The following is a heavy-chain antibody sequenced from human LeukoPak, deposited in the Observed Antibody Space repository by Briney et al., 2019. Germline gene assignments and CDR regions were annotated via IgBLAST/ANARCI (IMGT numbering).Heavy chain of an antibody. CDR3: ARGFTTTIFGVVYWFDP. V-gene: IGHV4-34*01. J-gene: IGHJ5*02. CDR2: TNHSGST. CDR1: GGSFSGYY. D-gene: IGHD3-3*01. Sequence: ETLSLTCAVYGGSFSGYYWSWIRQPSGKGLEWIGETNHSGSTNYSPSLKSRVTISVDTSKNQFSLKLSSVTAADTAVYYCARGFTTTIFGVVYWFDPWCQGTLVTVSS.